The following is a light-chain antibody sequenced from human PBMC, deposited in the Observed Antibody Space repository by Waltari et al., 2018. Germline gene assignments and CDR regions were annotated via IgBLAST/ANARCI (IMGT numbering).Light chain of an antibody. Sequence: EIVLTQSPGTLSLSPGERAALSCRASRPVSSSFLAWYQQRHGQAPRLLIYGASTRATGIADRFSGSGSGTDFTLTISRLEPEDFAVYYCQQYGTSPPETFGQGTKVEIK. CDR3: QQYGTSPPET. CDR2: GAS. CDR1: RPVSSSF. J-gene: IGKJ1*01. V-gene: IGKV3-20*01.